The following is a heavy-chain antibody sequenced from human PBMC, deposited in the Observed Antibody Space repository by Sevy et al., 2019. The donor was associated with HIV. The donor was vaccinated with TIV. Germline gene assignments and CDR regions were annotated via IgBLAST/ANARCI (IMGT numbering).Heavy chain of an antibody. CDR3: ARGLAALPGYYYGMDV. Sequence: GGSLRLSCAVSGFTFGSYDMHWVRQAPGKGLEWVAVILYDSSNKYYGDSVKGRFTISRDNSKNTLYLQMNSLRTDETAVYYCARGLAALPGYYYGMDVWGQGTTVTVSS. CDR2: ILYDSSNK. J-gene: IGHJ6*02. CDR1: GFTFGSYD. V-gene: IGHV3-30*03. D-gene: IGHD6-6*01.